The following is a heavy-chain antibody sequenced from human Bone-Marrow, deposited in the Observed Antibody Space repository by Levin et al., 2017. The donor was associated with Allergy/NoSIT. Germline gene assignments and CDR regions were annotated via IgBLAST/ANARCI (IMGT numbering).Heavy chain of an antibody. CDR1: GFTFSSYA. CDR3: ARDSARSGSYSRGRLDY. V-gene: IGHV3-30*04. CDR2: ISYDGSNK. Sequence: PGGSLRLSCAASGFTFSSYAMHWVRQAPGKGLEWVAVISYDGSNKYYADSVKGRFTISRDNSKNTLYLQMNSLRAEDTAVYYCARDSARSGSYSRGRLDYWGQGTLVTVSS. D-gene: IGHD1-26*01. J-gene: IGHJ4*02.